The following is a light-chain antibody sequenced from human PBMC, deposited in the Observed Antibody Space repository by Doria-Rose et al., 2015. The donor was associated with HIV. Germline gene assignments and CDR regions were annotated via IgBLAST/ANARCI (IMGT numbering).Light chain of an antibody. J-gene: IGLJ3*02. CDR1: SSNIGNNY. CDR2: ENN. V-gene: IGLV1-51*02. CDR3: GTWDSRPSAGV. Sequence: QSVVTQPPSVSAAPGQKVTISCSGSSSNIGNNYVSWYQQLPGTAPKLLIYENNKRPSGIPDRFSGSKSGTSATLGITGLQTGDEADYYCGTWDSRPSAGVFGGETKLTVL.